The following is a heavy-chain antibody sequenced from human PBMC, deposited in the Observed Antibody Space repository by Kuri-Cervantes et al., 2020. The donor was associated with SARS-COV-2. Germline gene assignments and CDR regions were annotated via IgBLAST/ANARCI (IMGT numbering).Heavy chain of an antibody. Sequence: ASVKVSCKASGYTFTGYYMHWVRQAPGLGLEWMGWINPNSGGTNYAQKFQGRVTMTRDTSISTAYMELSRLRSDDTAVYYCARALGSSGYQTWYWFDPWGQGTLVTVSS. CDR3: ARALGSSGYQTWYWFDP. J-gene: IGHJ5*02. CDR1: GYTFTGYY. V-gene: IGHV1-2*02. D-gene: IGHD3-22*01. CDR2: INPNSGGT.